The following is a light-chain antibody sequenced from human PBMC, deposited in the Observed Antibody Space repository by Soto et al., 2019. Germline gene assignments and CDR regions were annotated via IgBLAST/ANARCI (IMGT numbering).Light chain of an antibody. CDR3: HQYNSYSWP. CDR1: QDISRH. V-gene: IGKV1-17*03. Sequence: DIHMTHSPSAISASGGDRVTIICRASQDISRHLAWFQQKPGKVPERLIYAASVLQSGVPSRFSGRGSGTELTPTTSSLKPDDFATYYCHQYNSYSWPFGKGPKVDI. CDR2: AAS. J-gene: IGKJ1*01.